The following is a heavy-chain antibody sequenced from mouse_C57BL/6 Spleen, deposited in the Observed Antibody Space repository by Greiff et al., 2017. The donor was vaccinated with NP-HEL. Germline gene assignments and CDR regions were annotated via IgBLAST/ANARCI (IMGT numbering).Heavy chain of an antibody. V-gene: IGHV5-6*01. D-gene: IGHD1-1*01. CDR1: GFTFSSYG. Sequence: DVQLVESGGDLVKPGGSLKLSCAASGFTFSSYGMSWVRQTPDKRLEWVATISSGGSYTYYPDSVKGRFTISRDNAKNTLYLQMSSLKSEDTAMYYCARHGVTTVVGDYWGQGTTLTVSS. CDR2: ISSGGSYT. CDR3: ARHGVTTVVGDY. J-gene: IGHJ2*01.